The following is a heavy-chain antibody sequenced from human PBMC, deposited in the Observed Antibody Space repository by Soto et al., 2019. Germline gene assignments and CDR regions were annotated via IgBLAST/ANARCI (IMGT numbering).Heavy chain of an antibody. J-gene: IGHJ6*03. CDR3: ARDRGGYCSGGSCYYYYMDV. CDR1: GDSVSSNSAA. Sequence: SQTLSLTCVISGDSVSSNSAAWNWIRQSPSRGLEWLGRTYYRSKWYNDYAVSVKSRITINPDTSKNQFSLQLNSVTPKDTAVYYCARDRGGYCSGGSCYYYYMDVWGKGTTVTVSS. V-gene: IGHV6-1*01. D-gene: IGHD2-15*01. CDR2: TYYRSKWYN.